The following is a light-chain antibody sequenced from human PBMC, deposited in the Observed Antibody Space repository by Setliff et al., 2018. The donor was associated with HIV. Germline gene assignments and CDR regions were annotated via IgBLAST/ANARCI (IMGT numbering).Light chain of an antibody. J-gene: IGLJ1*01. CDR2: EVS. CDR3: CSYASSGSLV. Sequence: QSALTQPASVSGSPGQSVTISCTGTSTDIGAQDFVSWYQQRPGNAPKLILYEVSKWPSGVSNHFSGSKSGNTASLTISGLQTEDEAEYYCCSYASSGSLVFGTGTKVTVL. CDR1: STDIGAQDF. V-gene: IGLV2-23*02.